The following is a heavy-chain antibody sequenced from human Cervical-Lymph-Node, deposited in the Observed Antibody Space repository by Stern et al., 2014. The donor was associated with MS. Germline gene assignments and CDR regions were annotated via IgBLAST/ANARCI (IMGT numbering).Heavy chain of an antibody. V-gene: IGHV3-30*04. CDR2: ISNDGRNK. Sequence: QLVQSGGGVVQPGRSLRLSCAASGFMFSYYALHWVRQAPGKGLEWVAVISNDGRNKNYAESVKVRFTISRDNSKNTLYLQMNSLRPEDTAVYFCARPLGDCGGGTCYSDFDYWGQGTLVTVSS. J-gene: IGHJ4*02. D-gene: IGHD2-15*01. CDR1: GFMFSYYA. CDR3: ARPLGDCGGGTCYSDFDY.